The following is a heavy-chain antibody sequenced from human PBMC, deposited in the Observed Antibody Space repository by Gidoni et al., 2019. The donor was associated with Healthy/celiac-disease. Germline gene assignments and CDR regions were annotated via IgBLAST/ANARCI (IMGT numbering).Heavy chain of an antibody. Sequence: QVQLVQSGAEVKKPGASVKVSCKASGYTFTSYYTHWVRQAPGQGLEWMGIINPSGGSTSYAQKFQGRVTMTRDTSTSTVYMELSSLRSEDTAVYYCARDLRGAGYSSILSYGMDVWGQGTTVTVSS. CDR3: ARDLRGAGYSSILSYGMDV. D-gene: IGHD6-13*01. V-gene: IGHV1-46*01. CDR2: INPSGGST. J-gene: IGHJ6*02. CDR1: GYTFTSYY.